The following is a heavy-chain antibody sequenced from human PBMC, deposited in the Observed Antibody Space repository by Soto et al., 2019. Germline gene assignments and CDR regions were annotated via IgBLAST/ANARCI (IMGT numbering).Heavy chain of an antibody. CDR2: IWYDGSNK. CDR3: ARDQTYYDFWSLYNWFDP. V-gene: IGHV3-33*01. D-gene: IGHD3-3*01. CDR1: GFTFSSYG. Sequence: GGSLRLSCAASGFTFSSYGMHWVRQAPGKGLEWVAVIWYDGSNKYYADSVKGRFAISRDNSKNTLYLQMNSLRAEDTAVYYCARDQTYYDFWSLYNWFDPWGQGTLVTVSS. J-gene: IGHJ5*02.